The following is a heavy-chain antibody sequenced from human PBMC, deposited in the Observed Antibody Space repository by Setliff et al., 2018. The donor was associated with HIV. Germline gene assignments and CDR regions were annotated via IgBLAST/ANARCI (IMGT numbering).Heavy chain of an antibody. CDR3: ARQPLYFGEPYYFDY. CDR1: HVAISSNSYY. V-gene: IGHV4-39*01. J-gene: IGHJ4*02. D-gene: IGHD3-10*01. CDR2: ISQSGTT. Sequence: SETLSLTCAVYHVAISSNSYYWGWIRQPPGKGLEWIGSISQSGTTYYSPSLKNRVTISVDTSRNRFSLKLGSVSASDTANYYCARQPLYFGEPYYFDYWGRGTLVTVSS.